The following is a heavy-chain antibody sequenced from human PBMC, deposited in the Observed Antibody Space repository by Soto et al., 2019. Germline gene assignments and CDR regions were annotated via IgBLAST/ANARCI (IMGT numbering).Heavy chain of an antibody. D-gene: IGHD3-22*01. CDR1: GFTFSSYS. CDR2: ISSSSSTI. V-gene: IGHV3-48*02. CDR3: AREDYYDSSGYYYPTDYFDY. Sequence: GGSLRLSCAASGFTFSSYSMNWVRQAPGKGLEWVSYISSSSSTIYYADSVKGRFTISRDNAKNSLYLQMNSLRDEDTAVYYCAREDYYDSSGYYYPTDYFDYWGQGTLVTVSS. J-gene: IGHJ4*02.